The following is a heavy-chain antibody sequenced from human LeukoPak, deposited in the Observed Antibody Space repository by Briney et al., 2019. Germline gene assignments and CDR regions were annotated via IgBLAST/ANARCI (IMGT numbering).Heavy chain of an antibody. CDR2: IYYSGST. CDR1: GGSISSRNYF. Sequence: SETLSLTCTVSGGSISSRNYFWGRIRQPPGKGLEWIGSIYYSGSTYYNPSLKSRVTISVDTSKNQFSLKLSFVTAAETAVYYCAGERIYYGLDVWGQGTTVTVSS. CDR3: AGERIYYGLDV. J-gene: IGHJ6*02. D-gene: IGHD3-10*01. V-gene: IGHV4-39*01.